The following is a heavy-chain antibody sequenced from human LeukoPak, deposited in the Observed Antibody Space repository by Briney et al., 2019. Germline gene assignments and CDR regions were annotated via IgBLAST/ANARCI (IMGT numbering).Heavy chain of an antibody. D-gene: IGHD4-17*01. CDR2: ISGSGDST. Sequence: GGSLRLSCAASGFTFSSYSMNWVRQAPGKGLEWVSAISGSGDSTYYADSVKGQFTISRDNSKNTLYLQINSLRAEDTAIYFCAKGRTGMTTVTTNDYWGQGTLVTVSS. CDR1: GFTFSSYS. CDR3: AKGRTGMTTVTTNDY. V-gene: IGHV3-23*01. J-gene: IGHJ4*02.